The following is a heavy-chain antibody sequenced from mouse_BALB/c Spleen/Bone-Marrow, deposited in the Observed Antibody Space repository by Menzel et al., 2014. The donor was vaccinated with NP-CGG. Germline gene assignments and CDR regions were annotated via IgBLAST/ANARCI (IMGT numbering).Heavy chain of an antibody. D-gene: IGHD2-1*01. Sequence: EVQLQESGAELVKPGASVKLSCIASGFNIKDTYIHWVKQRPEQGLEWIGRIDPANGNTKYDPKFQGKATITADTSSNTAYLQLSSLTSEDTAVYYCARNYPYYYAMDYWGQGTSVPICS. CDR1: GFNIKDTY. CDR2: IDPANGNT. J-gene: IGHJ4*01. V-gene: IGHV14-3*02. CDR3: ARNYPYYYAMDY.